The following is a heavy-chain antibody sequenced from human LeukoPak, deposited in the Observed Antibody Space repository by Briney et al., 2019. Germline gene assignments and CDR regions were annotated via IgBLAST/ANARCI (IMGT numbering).Heavy chain of an antibody. J-gene: IGHJ5*01. V-gene: IGHV4-30-2*01. Sequence: PSQTLSLTCTVSGGSISSGGYYWSWIRQPPGKGLEWIGYIYHSGSTYYNPSLKSRVTISVDRSKNQFSLNLNSVTAADTAVYYCAREGAYRTYGDYSPFDFWGQGTLVTVSS. CDR1: GGSISSGGYY. CDR2: IYHSGST. D-gene: IGHD4-17*01. CDR3: AREGAYRTYGDYSPFDF.